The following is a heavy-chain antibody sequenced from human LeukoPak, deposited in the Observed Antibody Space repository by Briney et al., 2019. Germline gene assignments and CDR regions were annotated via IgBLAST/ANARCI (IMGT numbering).Heavy chain of an antibody. D-gene: IGHD3-9*01. CDR1: GYRFTSYW. Sequence: GESLKISCKGSGYRFTSYWIGWVRQMPGKGLEWMGIIYPGDSDTSYSPSFQGQITISADRSITSAYLQWSSLKASDSAMYYCARLSAAYDTPASYWGQGTLVTVSS. CDR3: ARLSAAYDTPASY. J-gene: IGHJ4*02. V-gene: IGHV5-51*01. CDR2: IYPGDSDT.